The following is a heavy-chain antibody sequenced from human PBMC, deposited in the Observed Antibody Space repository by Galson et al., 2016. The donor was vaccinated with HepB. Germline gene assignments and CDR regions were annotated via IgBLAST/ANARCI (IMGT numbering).Heavy chain of an antibody. D-gene: IGHD2-8*01. CDR3: ANTRNPLGHCTKAWFDS. Sequence: PALVKPTQTLTLTCTVSGFSLTTSEMCVSWIRQPPGKAPEWLALIDWDGDKFYGTSLKTRFTISRDAAENQVVLTMTNVEPVDTATYYCANTRNPLGHCTKAWFDSWGQGTPVTVSS. V-gene: IGHV2-70*01. CDR1: GFSLTTSEMC. CDR2: IDWDGDK. J-gene: IGHJ5*01.